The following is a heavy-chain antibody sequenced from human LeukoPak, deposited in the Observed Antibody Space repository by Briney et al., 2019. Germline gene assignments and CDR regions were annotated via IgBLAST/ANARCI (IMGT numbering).Heavy chain of an antibody. Sequence: PSETLSLTCAVYGGSFSGYYWSWIRQPPGKGLEWIGEINHSGSTNYDPSLKSRVTISVDTSKNQFSLKLSSVTAADTAVYYCARGNLVAATPFDYWGRGTLVTVSS. CDR2: INHSGST. V-gene: IGHV4-34*01. CDR3: ARGNLVAATPFDY. J-gene: IGHJ4*02. CDR1: GGSFSGYY. D-gene: IGHD2-15*01.